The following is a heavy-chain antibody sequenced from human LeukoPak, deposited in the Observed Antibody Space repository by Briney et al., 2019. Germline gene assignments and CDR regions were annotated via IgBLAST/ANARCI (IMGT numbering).Heavy chain of an antibody. CDR2: ISSSSDYK. V-gene: IGHV3-11*06. CDR3: ARQGLYDSSDSWTYQH. CDR1: GFSFSDYY. Sequence: PGGSLRLSCAASGFSFSDYYMCWIRQTPEEGLEWLSYISSSSDYKNYADSLKGRFTISRDNAKNSVYLQMNSLRAEDTAVYYCARQGLYDSSDSWTYQHRGQGTLVTVSS. J-gene: IGHJ1*01. D-gene: IGHD3-22*01.